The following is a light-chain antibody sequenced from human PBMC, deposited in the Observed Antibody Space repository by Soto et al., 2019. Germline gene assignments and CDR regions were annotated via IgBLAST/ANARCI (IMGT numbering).Light chain of an antibody. Sequence: EIVLTQSPGTLSLSPGERATLSCRASQSVSSSFLAWYQQKPGQAPRLLIYGASSRAPGIPERFSGSGSGTDFTLTISRLEPEDFAVDYCQQYGSSPPLTFGGGTKVEIK. J-gene: IGKJ4*01. CDR3: QQYGSSPPLT. CDR1: QSVSSSF. V-gene: IGKV3-20*01. CDR2: GAS.